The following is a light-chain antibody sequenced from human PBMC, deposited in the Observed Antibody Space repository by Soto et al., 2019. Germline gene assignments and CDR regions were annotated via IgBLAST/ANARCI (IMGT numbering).Light chain of an antibody. CDR1: QSVSSNY. CDR3: QQYGSTPWT. V-gene: IGKV3-20*01. CDR2: GAS. Sequence: EIVLTQSPGTLSLSPGERATLSCRASQSVSSNYLAWLQQKPGQAPRLLIYGASSRATGIPDRFSGSGSGTDFTLTISRLEPEDFAVFYCQQYGSTPWTFGQGTKVEIK. J-gene: IGKJ1*01.